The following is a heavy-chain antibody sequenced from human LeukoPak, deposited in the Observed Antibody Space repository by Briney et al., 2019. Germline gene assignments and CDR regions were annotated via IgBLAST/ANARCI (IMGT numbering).Heavy chain of an antibody. CDR2: IYNSGTT. J-gene: IGHJ4*01. CDR1: GDSISSTSYY. Sequence: SETLSLTCTVSGDSISSTSYYWDWIRQPPGKGLEWIGSIYNSGTTFYNSSLKSRVTISVDTSKNQFSLKVSSVTAADTAVYYCASRVYGLGSFNYWGQGTLVTVSS. CDR3: ASRVYGLGSFNY. D-gene: IGHD3-10*01. V-gene: IGHV4-39*01.